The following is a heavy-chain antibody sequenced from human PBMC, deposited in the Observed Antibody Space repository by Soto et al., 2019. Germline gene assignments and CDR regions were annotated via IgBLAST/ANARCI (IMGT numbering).Heavy chain of an antibody. V-gene: IGHV3-48*03. CDR1: GFTFSSYE. D-gene: IGHD5-12*01. CDR3: ATQFERWLQDHFFDY. CDR2: ISSSGSTI. Sequence: VGSLRLSCGASGFTFSSYEMNWVRQAPGKGLEWVSYISSSGSTIYYADSVKGRFTISRDNAKNSLYLQMNSLRAEDTAVYYCATQFERWLQDHFFDYWGQGTLVTVSS. J-gene: IGHJ4*02.